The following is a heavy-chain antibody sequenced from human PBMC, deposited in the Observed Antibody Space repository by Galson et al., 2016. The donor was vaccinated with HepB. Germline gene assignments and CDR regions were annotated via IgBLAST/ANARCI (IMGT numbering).Heavy chain of an antibody. CDR3: ARESCAGDCPKWFDP. CDR1: GGTFSTDG. CDR2: IVPMFGAT. D-gene: IGHD2-21*02. J-gene: IGHJ5*01. Sequence: SVKVSCRASGGTFSTDGLSWVRQAPGQGLEWMGGIVPMFGATNFAQKFQDRVTITADESTNTAYMELSSLRSEDTAIYYCARESCAGDCPKWFDPWGQGTLVTVSS. V-gene: IGHV1-69*13.